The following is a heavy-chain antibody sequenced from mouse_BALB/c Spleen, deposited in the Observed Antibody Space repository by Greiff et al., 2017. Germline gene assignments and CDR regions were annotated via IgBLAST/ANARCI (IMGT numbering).Heavy chain of an antibody. CDR3: ARHLYGSSPYYFDY. D-gene: IGHD1-1*01. J-gene: IGHJ2*01. CDR2: ISSGGGST. Sequence: EVKLVESGGGLVKPGGSLKLSCAASGFAFSSYDMSWVRQTPEKRLEWVAYISSGGGSTYYPDTVKGRFTISRDNAKNTLYLQMSSLKSEDTAMYYCARHLYGSSPYYFDYWGQGTTLTVSS. V-gene: IGHV5-12-1*01. CDR1: GFAFSSYD.